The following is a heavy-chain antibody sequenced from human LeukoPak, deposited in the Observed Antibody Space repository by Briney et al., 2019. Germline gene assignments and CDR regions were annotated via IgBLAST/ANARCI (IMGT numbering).Heavy chain of an antibody. CDR2: IDHSGST. J-gene: IGHJ4*02. Sequence: SETLSLTCTVSGGSISRSSYSWAWIRQPPGKGLEWIGSIDHSGSTYYNPSLKSRVTISVDTSKNQFSLKLTSVTAADTAVYYCARGGKWLYYFDYWGQGTLVTVSS. CDR3: ARGGKWLYYFDY. CDR1: GGSISRSSYS. D-gene: IGHD6-19*01. V-gene: IGHV4-39*07.